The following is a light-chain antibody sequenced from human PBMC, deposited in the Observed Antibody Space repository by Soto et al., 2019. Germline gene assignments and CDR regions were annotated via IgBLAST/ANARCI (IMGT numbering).Light chain of an antibody. Sequence: QSVLTQPPSAPGSPGQSVTISCTGTSSDVGAYNYVSWYQQHPGKATKLMIYEVSKRPSGVPDRFSGSKSGNTASLAVSGLQTEDEADYYCSSKRGRNSYVFGTGTKVTVL. J-gene: IGLJ1*01. CDR3: SSKRGRNSYV. CDR2: EVS. CDR1: SSDVGAYNY. V-gene: IGLV2-8*01.